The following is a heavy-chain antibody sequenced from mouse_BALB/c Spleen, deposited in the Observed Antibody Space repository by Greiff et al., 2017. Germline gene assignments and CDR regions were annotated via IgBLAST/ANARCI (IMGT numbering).Heavy chain of an antibody. D-gene: IGHD1-1*01. J-gene: IGHJ1*01. Sequence: VQLQESGPELVRPGVSVKISCKGSGYTFTDYAMHWVKQSHAKSLEWIGVISTYYGNTNYNQKFKGKATMTVDKSSSTAYMELARLTSEDSAIYYCEREGYGSRYWDFDVWGAGTTVTVSS. V-gene: IGHV1-67*01. CDR1: GYTFTDYA. CDR2: ISTYYGNT. CDR3: EREGYGSRYWDFDV.